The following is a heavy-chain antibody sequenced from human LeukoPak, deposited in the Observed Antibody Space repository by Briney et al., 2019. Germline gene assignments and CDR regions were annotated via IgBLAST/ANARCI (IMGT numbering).Heavy chain of an antibody. CDR3: AKDFDL. J-gene: IGHJ2*01. CDR2: TSFDGTIR. V-gene: IGHV3-30*18. CDR1: GFGFDTNG. Sequence: GGSLRLSCVASGFGFDTNGMHWVRQAPGKGLEWVALTSFDGTIRYYADSVKGRFTISRDNSKNTLFLQMDNLRPEDTAVYYCAKDFDLWGRGTLVTVSS.